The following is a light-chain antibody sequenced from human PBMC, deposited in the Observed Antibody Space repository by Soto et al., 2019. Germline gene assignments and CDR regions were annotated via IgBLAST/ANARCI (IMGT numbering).Light chain of an antibody. J-gene: IGLJ1*01. Sequence: QSVLTQPASVSGSPGQSITISCTGTSSDVGGYNYVSWYQQQSGKAPKLRIHEVSNRPSGVSNRFSGSKSGNTASLTISGLQAEDEADYYCDSYTSSRAYVFGIGTKVTVL. CDR2: EVS. CDR1: SSDVGGYNY. CDR3: DSYTSSRAYV. V-gene: IGLV2-14*01.